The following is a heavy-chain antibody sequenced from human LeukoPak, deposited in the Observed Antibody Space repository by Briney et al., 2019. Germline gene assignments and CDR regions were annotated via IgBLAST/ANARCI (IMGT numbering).Heavy chain of an antibody. V-gene: IGHV3-74*01. CDR1: GFTFSSYW. Sequence: GGSLRLSCAASGFTFSSYWMHWVRQAPGKGLVWVSRINSDGSSTTHADSVKGRFTISRDNAKSTLYLQMNSLRAEDTAVYYCARGYSSGYRIDYWGQGTLVTVSS. CDR3: ARGYSSGYRIDY. D-gene: IGHD5-18*01. CDR2: INSDGSST. J-gene: IGHJ4*02.